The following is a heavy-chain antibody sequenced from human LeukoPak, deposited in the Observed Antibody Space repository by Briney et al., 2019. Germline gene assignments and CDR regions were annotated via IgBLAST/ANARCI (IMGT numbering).Heavy chain of an antibody. CDR2: FDPEDGET. Sequence: GASVKVSCKVSGYTLTELSMHWVRQAPGKGLEWMGGFDPEDGETIYAQKFQGRVTMTEDTSTDTAYMELSSLRSEDTAVYYCATGWWYNWNDGNSARDHWFDPWGQGTLVTVSS. D-gene: IGHD1-20*01. CDR3: ATGWWYNWNDGNSARDHWFDP. CDR1: GYTLTELS. J-gene: IGHJ5*02. V-gene: IGHV1-24*01.